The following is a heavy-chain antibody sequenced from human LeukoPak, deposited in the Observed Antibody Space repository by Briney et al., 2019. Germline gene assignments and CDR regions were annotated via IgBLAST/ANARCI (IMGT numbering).Heavy chain of an antibody. CDR1: GGSISSSRYY. CDR3: ARQSGYDDILNYYYYGMDV. V-gene: IGHV4-39*01. D-gene: IGHD3-9*01. J-gene: IGHJ6*02. CDR2: IYYSGVT. Sequence: SETLSLTCTVSGGSISSSRYYWGWMRQPPGRGLEWIGSIYYSGVTYHNPSLKNRGTISVDTSKNQFSLRLRSLTAADTGVYYCARQSGYDDILNYYYYGMDVWGQGTTVTVSS.